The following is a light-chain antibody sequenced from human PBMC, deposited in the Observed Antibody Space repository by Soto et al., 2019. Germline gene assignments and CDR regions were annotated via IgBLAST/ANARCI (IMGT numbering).Light chain of an antibody. CDR2: AAS. CDR1: QAISNY. J-gene: IGKJ2*01. V-gene: IGKV1-27*01. Sequence: DIQMAQSPSSLSASVGDRVTITCRASQAISNYLAWYQQRPGKGPKLLMYAASTLQSGVPSRFSGCGSGTDFTLTISSLQPEDVATYYCQNHNSAPYTFGQGTKLEIK. CDR3: QNHNSAPYT.